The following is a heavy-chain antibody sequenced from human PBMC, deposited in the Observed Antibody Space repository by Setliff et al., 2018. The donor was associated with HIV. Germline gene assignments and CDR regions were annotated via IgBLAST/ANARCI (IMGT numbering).Heavy chain of an antibody. Sequence: GGSLRLSCAASGFTFATAWRNWVRRAPGKGLEWVARIREEAHGGETKYAAAVTGRFTISRDDSKNTLYLQMNSLKTDDTAVYYCTRFSEWSEDYWGQGTLVTVSS. CDR1: GFTFATAW. J-gene: IGHJ4*02. D-gene: IGHD3-3*01. V-gene: IGHV3-15*01. CDR3: TRFSEWSEDY. CDR2: IREEAHGGET.